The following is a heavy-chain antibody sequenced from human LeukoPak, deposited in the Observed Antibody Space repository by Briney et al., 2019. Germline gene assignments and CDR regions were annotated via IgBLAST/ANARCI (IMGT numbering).Heavy chain of an antibody. Sequence: TGGSLRLSCAASGFTFSNAWMSWVRQAPGKGLEWVGRIKSKTDGGTTDYAAPVKGRFTISRDDSKNTLYLQMNSLKTEDTAVYYCTTKDIVVVPAAYTSPDDAFDIWGQGTMVTVSS. CDR2: IKSKTDGGTT. D-gene: IGHD2-2*01. V-gene: IGHV3-15*01. CDR1: GFTFSNAW. J-gene: IGHJ3*02. CDR3: TTKDIVVVPAAYTSPDDAFDI.